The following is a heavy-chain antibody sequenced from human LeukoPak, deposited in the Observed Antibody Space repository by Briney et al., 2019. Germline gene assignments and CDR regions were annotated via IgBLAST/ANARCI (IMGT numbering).Heavy chain of an antibody. CDR1: GGSISSYY. CDR2: IYYSGST. D-gene: IGHD3-10*01. J-gene: IGHJ4*02. CDR3: ARFRAGAGEPYGGY. V-gene: IGHV4-59*01. Sequence: SETLSLTCTVSGGSISSYYWSWIRQPPGKGLEWIGYIYYSGSTNYNPSLKSRVTISVDTSKNQFSLKLSSVTAADTAVYYCARFRAGAGEPYGGYWGQGTLVTVSS.